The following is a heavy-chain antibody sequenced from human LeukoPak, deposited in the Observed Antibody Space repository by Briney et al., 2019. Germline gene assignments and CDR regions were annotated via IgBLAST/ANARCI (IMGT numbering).Heavy chain of an antibody. V-gene: IGHV3-11*01. CDR1: GFTFSDYY. D-gene: IGHD2-15*01. CDR2: ISSSGSTI. CDR3: AKSKEDCCGSFDP. J-gene: IGHJ5*02. Sequence: GGSLRLSCAASGFTFSDYYMSWIRQAPGKGLEWVSYISSSGSTIYYADSVMGRFTISRDNSKNTLYLQMNSLRAEDTALYYCAKSKEDCCGSFDPWGQGTLVTVSS.